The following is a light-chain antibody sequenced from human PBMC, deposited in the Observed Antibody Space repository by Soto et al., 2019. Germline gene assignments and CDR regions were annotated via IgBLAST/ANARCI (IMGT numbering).Light chain of an antibody. V-gene: IGKV3-20*01. J-gene: IGKJ1*01. Sequence: EIVLTQSPGTLSLSPGERATLSCRASQSVSSSYLAWYQQTPGQAPRLLIYGASSRATGIPDRFSGSGSETAFTLTSIRLEAEAFALYYCQQYGSSRTFGQGTKVEIK. CDR3: QQYGSSRT. CDR2: GAS. CDR1: QSVSSSY.